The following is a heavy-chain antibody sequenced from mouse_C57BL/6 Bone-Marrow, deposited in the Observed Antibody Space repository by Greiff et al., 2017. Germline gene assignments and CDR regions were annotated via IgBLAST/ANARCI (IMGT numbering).Heavy chain of an antibody. D-gene: IGHD2-3*01. CDR2: INPGSGGT. V-gene: IGHV1-54*01. CDR1: GYAFTNYL. Sequence: VQLQQSGAELVRPGTSVKVSCKASGYAFTNYLIEWVKQRPGQGLEWIGEINPGSGGTNYNEKFKGKATLTADKSSSTAYMQLSSLTSEDSAVYFGASRGWLPGVFDYWGQGTTLTVSS. CDR3: ASRGWLPGVFDY. J-gene: IGHJ2*01.